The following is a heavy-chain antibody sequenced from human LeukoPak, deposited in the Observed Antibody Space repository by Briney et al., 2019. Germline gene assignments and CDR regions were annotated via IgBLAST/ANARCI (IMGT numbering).Heavy chain of an antibody. CDR1: GYGFSSYW. D-gene: IGHD4-23*01. J-gene: IGHJ4*02. V-gene: IGHV5-51*01. Sequence: GESLKISCKGSGYGFSSYWIGWVRQMPGKGLEYMGIICPGDSDTRYSQSFQGQVTISADKSITTAYLQWSSLKASDTAMYYCARHTTVGGSLRFDYWGQGTLVSVSS. CDR3: ARHTTVGGSLRFDY. CDR2: ICPGDSDT.